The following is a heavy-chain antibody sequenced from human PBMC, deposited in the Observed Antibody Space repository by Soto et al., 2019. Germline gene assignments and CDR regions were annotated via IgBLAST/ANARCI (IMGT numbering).Heavy chain of an antibody. CDR1: GYTFTSYY. CDR3: ARAIYRIVATSTHSDY. CDR2: INPSGGST. J-gene: IGHJ4*02. D-gene: IGHD5-12*01. V-gene: IGHV1-46*01. Sequence: QVQLVQSGAEVKKPGASVKVSCKASGYTFTSYYMHWVRQAPGQGLEWMGIINPSGGSTSYAQKFQGRVTMTRDTSTSTVYMELSSLRSEDTAVYYCARAIYRIVATSTHSDYWGQGTLVTVSS.